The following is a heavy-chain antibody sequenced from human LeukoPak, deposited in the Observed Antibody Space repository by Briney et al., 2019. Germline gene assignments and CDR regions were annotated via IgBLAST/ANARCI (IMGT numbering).Heavy chain of an antibody. CDR3: ARGASTFDH. V-gene: IGHV4-59*01. J-gene: IGHJ4*02. CDR1: GGSISNYY. CDR2: IHHTGIT. D-gene: IGHD2-2*01. Sequence: SETLSLTCTVSGGSISNYYWRWIRQTPGRGLEWIGYIHHTGITNNNPYLKSRVTMSVDTSKKHFSLQLNSVLADAPAVYYCARGASTFDHWGQGPL.